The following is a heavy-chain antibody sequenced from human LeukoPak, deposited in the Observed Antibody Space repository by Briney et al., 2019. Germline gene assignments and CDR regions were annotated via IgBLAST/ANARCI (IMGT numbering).Heavy chain of an antibody. CDR1: GYTFTNYG. CDR2: ISTYSGNT. D-gene: IGHD3-10*01. J-gene: IGHJ5*01. CDR3: ARGGVINWLDS. Sequence: GASVKVSCKASGYTFTNYGITWVRQAPGQGLEWMGWISTYSGNTNYARNLQGRVTMTTDTSTTTAYMELRSLRSGDTAVYYCARGGVINWLDSWGQGTLVTVSS. V-gene: IGHV1-18*01.